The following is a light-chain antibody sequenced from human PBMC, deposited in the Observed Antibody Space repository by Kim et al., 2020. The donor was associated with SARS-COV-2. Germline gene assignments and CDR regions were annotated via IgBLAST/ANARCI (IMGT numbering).Light chain of an antibody. V-gene: IGLV4-60*03. CDR1: SGHSGNI. J-gene: IGLJ3*02. CDR2: VEGSGSY. Sequence: QLVLTQSSSASASLGSSVKLSCTLNSGHSGNIVAWHQQQPGKAPRYLMKVEGSGSYNKVSGVPDRFSGSSSGADRHLTISNLQSEDEADYYCETWDSDTRVFGGGTKLTVL. CDR3: ETWDSDTRV.